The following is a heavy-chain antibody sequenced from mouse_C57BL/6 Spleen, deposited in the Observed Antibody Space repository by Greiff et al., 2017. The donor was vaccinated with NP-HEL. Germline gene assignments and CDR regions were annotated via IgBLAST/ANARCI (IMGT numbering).Heavy chain of an antibody. CDR1: GFNIKDDY. CDR3: TTAQAHY. D-gene: IGHD3-2*02. J-gene: IGHJ2*01. Sequence: VQLKQSGAELVRPGASVKLSCTASGFNIKDDYMHWVKQRPEQGLEWIGWIDPENGDTEYASKFQGKATITADTSSNTAYLQLSSLTSEDTAVYYCTTAQAHYWGQGTTLTVSS. CDR2: IDPENGDT. V-gene: IGHV14-4*01.